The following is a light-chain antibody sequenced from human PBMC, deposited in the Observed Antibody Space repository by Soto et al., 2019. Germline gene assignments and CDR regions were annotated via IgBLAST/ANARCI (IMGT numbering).Light chain of an antibody. Sequence: EIVMTQSPATLSVSPGERATLSCRASQSVLSKLAWYQQKPGQAPRLLIYGAVTRATDIPGRFSVSGSGTEFTLNISSLQSEDFAVYYCQQYNNWPITFGQGTRLEIK. V-gene: IGKV3-15*01. J-gene: IGKJ5*01. CDR2: GAV. CDR3: QQYNNWPIT. CDR1: QSVLSK.